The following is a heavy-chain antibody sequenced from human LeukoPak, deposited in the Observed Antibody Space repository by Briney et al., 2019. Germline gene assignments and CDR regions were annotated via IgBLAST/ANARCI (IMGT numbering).Heavy chain of an antibody. CDR1: GYSFTRYW. CDR3: ARLKQLWLSLDY. CDR2: IYPGDSDT. Sequence: GESPTISCKGSGYSFTRYWIGWVRQMPGKGLEWMGIIYPGDSDTRYSPSFQGQVTISADKSISTAHLQWCSLKASDTAMYYCARLKQLWLSLDYWGQGTLVTVSS. J-gene: IGHJ4*02. V-gene: IGHV5-51*01. D-gene: IGHD5-18*01.